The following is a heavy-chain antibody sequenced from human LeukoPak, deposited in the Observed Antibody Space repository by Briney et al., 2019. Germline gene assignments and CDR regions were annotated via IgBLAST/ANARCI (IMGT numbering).Heavy chain of an antibody. CDR3: ARTGIAVAVDYYFDY. D-gene: IGHD6-19*01. V-gene: IGHV3-33*08. Sequence: PGGSLRLSCAASGFTFSSYGMHWVRQAAGKGLEWVAVIWYDGSNKYYADSVKGRFTISRDNSKNTLYLQMNSLRAEDTAVYYCARTGIAVAVDYYFDYWGQGTLVTVSS. CDR1: GFTFSSYG. CDR2: IWYDGSNK. J-gene: IGHJ4*02.